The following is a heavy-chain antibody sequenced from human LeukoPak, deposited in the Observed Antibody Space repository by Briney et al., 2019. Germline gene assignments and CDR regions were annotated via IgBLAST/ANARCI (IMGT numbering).Heavy chain of an antibody. V-gene: IGHV3-33*01. Sequence: GGSLRLSCAASGFTFSSYAMHWVRQAPGKGLEWVAVIWYDGSKKYYTVSVKGRFTISRDNSKNTLYLQMNSLRVEDTAVYYCARDHSTTVYYFDYWGQGTLVTVSS. CDR3: ARDHSTTVYYFDY. J-gene: IGHJ4*02. CDR1: GFTFSSYA. CDR2: IWYDGSKK. D-gene: IGHD4-17*01.